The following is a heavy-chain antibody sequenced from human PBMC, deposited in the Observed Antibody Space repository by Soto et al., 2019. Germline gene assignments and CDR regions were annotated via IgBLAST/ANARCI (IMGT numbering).Heavy chain of an antibody. Sequence: VYVGWVRQPPGKALEWLALIYWDDDKRYSPSLKSRLTITKDTSKNQVVLTMTNMDPVDTVRYFSALELHVGVVLGLVYCGEGTLGTVSS. CDR1: VY. D-gene: IGHD2-15*01. CDR2: IYWDDDK. J-gene: IGHJ4*02. CDR3: ALELHVGVVLGLVY. V-gene: IGHV2-5*02.